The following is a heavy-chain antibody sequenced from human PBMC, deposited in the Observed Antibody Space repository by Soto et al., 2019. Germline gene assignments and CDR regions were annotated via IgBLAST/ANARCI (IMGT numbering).Heavy chain of an antibody. D-gene: IGHD6-13*01. V-gene: IGHV1-2*02. CDR1: GYTFTDFY. CDR2: INPNSGGT. J-gene: IGHJ6*02. CDR3: ARYRSLSHHYYYFYGMDR. Sequence: VASVKVSCKASGYTFTDFYIHWVRQAPGQGLEWMGWINPNSGGTNYAQKFQGRVTMTRDRSITTVYMELSRLRSDDTAVYYCARYRSLSHHYYYFYGMDRWRQGPTGTVSS.